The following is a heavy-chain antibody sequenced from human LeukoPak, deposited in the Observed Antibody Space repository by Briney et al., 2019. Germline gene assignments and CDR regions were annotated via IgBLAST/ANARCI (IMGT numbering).Heavy chain of an antibody. J-gene: IGHJ3*02. CDR3: ARGHRYYGSGSYYNPDAFDI. Sequence: SETLSLTCTVSGGSISSYYWSWIRQPPGKGLEWIAYISDIGSINYNPSLKSRVTISLDTSKNQFSLKLSSVTAADTAVYYCARGHRYYGSGSYYNPDAFDIWGQGTMVTVSS. D-gene: IGHD3-10*01. CDR1: GGSISSYY. V-gene: IGHV4-59*08. CDR2: ISDIGSI.